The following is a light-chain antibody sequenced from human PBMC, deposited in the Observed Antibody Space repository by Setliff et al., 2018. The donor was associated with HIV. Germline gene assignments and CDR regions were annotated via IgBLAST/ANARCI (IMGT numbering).Light chain of an antibody. CDR2: NTN. J-gene: IGLJ2*01. CDR1: SGSVSSSNY. Sequence: TVVTQEPSLAVSPGGTVTLTCGLNSGSVSSSNYPSWYQQPPGQPPRTLIYNTNTRFSGVSGRFSGSILGNKAALTITGAQTNDESDYYCVLYLGSGILFGGGTKVTVL. CDR3: VLYLGSGIL. V-gene: IGLV8-61*01.